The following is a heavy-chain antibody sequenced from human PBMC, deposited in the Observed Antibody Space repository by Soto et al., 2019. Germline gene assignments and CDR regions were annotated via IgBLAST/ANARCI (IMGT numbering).Heavy chain of an antibody. V-gene: IGHV1-18*01. D-gene: IGHD3-22*01. CDR1: GYTFTSYG. Sequence: ASVKVCCKASGYTFTSYGISWVRQAPGQGLEWMGWISAYNGNTNYAQKLQGRVTMTTDTSTSTAYMELRSLRSDDTAVYYCARESLYYHDSSGSNDYWGQGTLVTVSS. J-gene: IGHJ4*02. CDR3: ARESLYYHDSSGSNDY. CDR2: ISAYNGNT.